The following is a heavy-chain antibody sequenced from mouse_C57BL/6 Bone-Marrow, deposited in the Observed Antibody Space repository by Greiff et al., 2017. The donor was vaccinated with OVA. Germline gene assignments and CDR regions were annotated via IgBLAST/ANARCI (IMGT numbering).Heavy chain of an antibody. CDR1: GFSLTSYG. CDR2: IWSGGST. V-gene: IGHV2-2*01. Sequence: VQLQQSGPGLVQPSQSLSITCTVSGFSLTSYGVHWVRQSPGKGLEWLGVIWSGGSTDYNAAFISRLSISKDNSKRQAFFKMNSLQADDTAIYYWARRGSSYWYFDVWGTGTTVTVSS. CDR3: ARRGSSYWYFDV. J-gene: IGHJ1*03.